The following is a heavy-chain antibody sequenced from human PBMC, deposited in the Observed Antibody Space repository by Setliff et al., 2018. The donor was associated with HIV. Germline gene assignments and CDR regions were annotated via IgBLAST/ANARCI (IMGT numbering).Heavy chain of an antibody. V-gene: IGHV3-48*03. Sequence: GSLRLSCAASGFMFNIYEMNWVRQAPGKGLEWVSYISSGSVNIFYADSVKGRFTISRDNAKNSLFLQLNSLRAEDAAVYYCARDGAYNIFTGLVAFDYWGQGTLVTVSS. J-gene: IGHJ4*02. CDR2: ISSGSVNI. CDR1: GFMFNIYE. CDR3: ARDGAYNIFTGLVAFDY. D-gene: IGHD3-9*01.